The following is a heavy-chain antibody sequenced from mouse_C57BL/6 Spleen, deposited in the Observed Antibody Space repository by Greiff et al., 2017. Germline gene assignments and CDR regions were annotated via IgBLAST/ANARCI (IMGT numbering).Heavy chain of an antibody. J-gene: IGHJ2*01. CDR2: INPSNGGT. Sequence: VQLQQPGTELVKPGASVKLSCKASGYTFTSYWMHWVKQRPGQGLEWIGNINPSNGGTNYNEKFKSKATLTVDKSSSTAYMQLSSLTSEDSAVYYCARTPGTTVVAPSYWGQGTTLTVSS. V-gene: IGHV1-53*01. CDR1: GYTFTSYW. D-gene: IGHD1-1*01. CDR3: ARTPGTTVVAPSY.